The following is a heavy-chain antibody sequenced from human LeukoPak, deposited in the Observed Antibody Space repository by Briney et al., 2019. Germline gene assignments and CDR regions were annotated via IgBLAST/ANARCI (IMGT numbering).Heavy chain of an antibody. CDR1: TFTFDRYT. CDR2: ISGSGGST. CDR3: AKDRGSGSSIDY. Sequence: PGESLRLSCAASTFTFDRYTIHWVRQAPGRGLEWVSAISGSGGSTNYADSVKGRFTISRDNSKNALYLQMNSLRAEDTAVYYCAKDRGSGSSIDYWGQGTLVTVAT. D-gene: IGHD1-26*01. V-gene: IGHV3-23*01. J-gene: IGHJ4*02.